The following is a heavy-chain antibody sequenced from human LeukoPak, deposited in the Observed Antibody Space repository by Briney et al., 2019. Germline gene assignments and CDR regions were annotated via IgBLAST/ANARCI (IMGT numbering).Heavy chain of an antibody. CDR2: MNPNSGNT. J-gene: IGHJ6*02. D-gene: IGHD3-10*01. V-gene: IGHV1-8*01. CDR3: ARDLITMVRGVILYYYGMDV. CDR1: GYTFTSYD. Sequence: ASVKVSCKASGYTFTSYDINWVRQATGQGLEWMGWMNPNSGNTGYAQKFQGRVTMTRNTSISTAYVELSSLRSDDTAVYYCARDLITMVRGVILYYYGMDVWGQETTITVSS.